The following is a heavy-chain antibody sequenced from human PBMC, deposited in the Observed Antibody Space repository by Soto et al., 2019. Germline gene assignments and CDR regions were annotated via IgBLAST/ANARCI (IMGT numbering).Heavy chain of an antibody. Sequence: EVQLLESGGGLVQPGGSLGLSCAASGFTFSSYDMSWVRQAPGKGLEYVSSISVTGSGTYYADSVKGRFTISRDNSKNTLYLQMTSLRVEDTAVYYGARTTTTKSRDYWGQGTLVTVSS. CDR2: ISVTGSGT. J-gene: IGHJ4*02. D-gene: IGHD4-17*01. CDR3: ARTTTTKSRDY. CDR1: GFTFSSYD. V-gene: IGHV3-23*01.